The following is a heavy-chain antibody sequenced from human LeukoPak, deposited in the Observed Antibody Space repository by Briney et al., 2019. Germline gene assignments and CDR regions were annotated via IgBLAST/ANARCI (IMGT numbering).Heavy chain of an antibody. J-gene: IGHJ4*02. CDR1: GFTFSSYG. V-gene: IGHV3-30*02. CDR3: AKRWIVGATSYFDY. Sequence: GGSLRLSCAASGFTFSSYGMHWVRQAPGKGLEWVAFIRYDGSNKYYADSVKGRFTISRDNSKNTLYLQMNSLRAEDTAVYYCAKRWIVGATSYFDYWGQGTLVTVSS. D-gene: IGHD1-26*01. CDR2: IRYDGSNK.